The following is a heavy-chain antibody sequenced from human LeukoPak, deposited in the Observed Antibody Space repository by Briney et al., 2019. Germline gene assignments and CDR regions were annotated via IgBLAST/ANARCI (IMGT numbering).Heavy chain of an antibody. D-gene: IGHD3-22*01. J-gene: IGHJ4*02. Sequence: GGSLRLSCAASGFTFSSYGMHWVRQAPAKGLEWVAVISYDGSDKNYADSVKGRFTISRDNSKNTLYLQLNSLRAEDTAVYYCAYDSSAYYYTPGDYWGQGTLVTVSS. CDR1: GFTFSSYG. CDR3: AYDSSAYYYTPGDY. V-gene: IGHV3-30*18. CDR2: ISYDGSDK.